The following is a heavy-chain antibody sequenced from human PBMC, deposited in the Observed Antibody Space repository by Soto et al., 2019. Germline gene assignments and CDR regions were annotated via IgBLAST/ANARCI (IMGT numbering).Heavy chain of an antibody. CDR2: ITYDGSNK. Sequence: PGGALRLSCAASGFTFSSYGMHWVRQAPGKGLEWVSVITYDGSNKYYADSVKGRFTISRDNAKNTLYLQMNSLRAEDTAVYYCASSGRYYDFWSGYYSPLDVWGKATTVTVSS. J-gene: IGHJ6*04. D-gene: IGHD3-3*01. CDR3: ASSGRYYDFWSGYYSPLDV. CDR1: GFTFSSYG. V-gene: IGHV3-30*03.